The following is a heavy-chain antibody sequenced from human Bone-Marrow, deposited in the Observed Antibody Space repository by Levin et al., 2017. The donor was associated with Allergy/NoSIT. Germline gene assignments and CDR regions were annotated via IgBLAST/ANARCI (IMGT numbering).Heavy chain of an antibody. V-gene: IGHV3-33*06. CDR3: AKAVAGTGNAHL. CDR1: GFTFSSYG. D-gene: IGHD6-19*01. J-gene: IGHJ4*02. Sequence: GGSLRLSCAASGFTFSSYGMHWVRQAPGKGLEWVAVIWYDGSDKYYVDSVKGRFTISRDNSKKTLYLQMNSLRAEDTAVYYCAKAVAGTGNAHLWGQGTLVTVSS. CDR2: IWYDGSDK.